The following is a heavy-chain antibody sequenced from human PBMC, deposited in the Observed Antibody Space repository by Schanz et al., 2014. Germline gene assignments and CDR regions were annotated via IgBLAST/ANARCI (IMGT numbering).Heavy chain of an antibody. CDR3: ARGRTFDY. CDR1: GYTFTSYD. CDR2: MNPNSGNP. Sequence: QVQLVQSGAEVKKPGASVKVSCKASGYTFTSYDINWVRQAPGQGLEWLGWMNPNSGNPGFAQKFRGRVTMTRNTSMSAAYIELHILTSEDTAVYYGARGRTFDYWGQGTLVTVSS. V-gene: IGHV1-8*01. J-gene: IGHJ4*02.